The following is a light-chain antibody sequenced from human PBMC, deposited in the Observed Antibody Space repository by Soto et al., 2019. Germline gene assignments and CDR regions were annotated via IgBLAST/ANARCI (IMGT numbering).Light chain of an antibody. CDR2: GNN. J-gene: IGLJ1*01. Sequence: QSVLTQPPSVSGAPGQRVTFSCTGSSSNIGTGYAVHRYQHLPGTAPKLLIYGNNKRLSGVPDRFSGSKSGTSASLAITGLQAEDEADYYCQSYDSSLSRYVFGTGTKLTVL. V-gene: IGLV1-40*01. CDR3: QSYDSSLSRYV. CDR1: SSNIGTGYA.